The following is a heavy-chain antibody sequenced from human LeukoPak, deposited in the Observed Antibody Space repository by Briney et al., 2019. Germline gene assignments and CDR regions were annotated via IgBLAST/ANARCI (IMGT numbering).Heavy chain of an antibody. V-gene: IGHV3-7*04. CDR1: GFTFSSYW. CDR3: ARVSSGWYSFDY. D-gene: IGHD6-19*01. CDR2: LNQDGSDK. J-gene: IGHJ4*02. Sequence: PGGSLRLSCAASGFTFSSYWMTWVRQAPGMGLEWVANLNQDGSDKYYVDSVKGRFTIFRDNTKNSLYLQMNSLRAEDTAVYYCARVSSGWYSFDYWGQGTLVTVSS.